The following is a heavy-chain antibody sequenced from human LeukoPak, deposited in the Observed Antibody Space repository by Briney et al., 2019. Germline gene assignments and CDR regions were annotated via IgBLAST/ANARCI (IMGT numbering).Heavy chain of an antibody. CDR3: ARAVRWERFDY. V-gene: IGHV3-74*01. Sequence: GGSLRLSCAASGFTFSSYWMHWVRQAPGKGLVWVSRINSDGSSTSYADFVKGRFTISRDNAKNTLYLQMNSLRAEDTAVYYCARAVRWERFDYWGQGTLVTVSS. CDR2: INSDGSST. D-gene: IGHD1-26*01. J-gene: IGHJ4*02. CDR1: GFTFSSYW.